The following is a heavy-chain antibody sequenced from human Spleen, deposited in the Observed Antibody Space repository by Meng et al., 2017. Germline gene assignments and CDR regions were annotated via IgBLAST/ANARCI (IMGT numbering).Heavy chain of an antibody. CDR3: ARDADWVIFDH. J-gene: IGHJ4*02. V-gene: IGHV3-74*03. D-gene: IGHD3-9*01. CDR2: INTDASIT. CDR1: GFTFSSYN. Sequence: GGSLRPSCAASGFTFSSYNMHWVRQTPGEGLVWVSRINTDASITTYADSVKCRFTISRDDAKNTVYLQMNSLRAEDTAVYYCARDADWVIFDHWGQGALVTVSS.